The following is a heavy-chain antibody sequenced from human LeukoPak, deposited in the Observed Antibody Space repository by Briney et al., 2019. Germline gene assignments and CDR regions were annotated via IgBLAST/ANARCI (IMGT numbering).Heavy chain of an antibody. CDR1: GYSISSGYY. J-gene: IGHJ3*02. CDR2: IYHSGST. CDR3: ARGRRYYDRAFDI. Sequence: PSETLSLTCTVSGYSISSGYYWGWIRQPPGKGLEWIGSIYHSGSTYYNPSLKSRVTISVDTSKNQFSLKLSSVTAADTAVYYCARGRRYYDRAFDIWGQGTMVTVSS. D-gene: IGHD3-22*01. V-gene: IGHV4-38-2*02.